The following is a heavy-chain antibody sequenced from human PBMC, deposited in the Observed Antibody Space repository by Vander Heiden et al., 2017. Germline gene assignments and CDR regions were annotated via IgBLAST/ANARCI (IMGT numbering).Heavy chain of an antibody. Sequence: EVQLVESGGGLVQPDRSLRLSCAASGFTFDDYAMHWVRQAPGKGLEWVSGISWNSGSIGYADPVKGRVTISRDNAKNSLYLQMNSLRAEDPALYYCAKDSSSGSVYDTSSPYFDYW. CDR1: GFTFDDYA. V-gene: IGHV3-9*01. J-gene: IGHJ4*01. CDR3: AKDSSSGSVYDTSSPYFDY. CDR2: ISWNSGSI. D-gene: IGHD3-3*01.